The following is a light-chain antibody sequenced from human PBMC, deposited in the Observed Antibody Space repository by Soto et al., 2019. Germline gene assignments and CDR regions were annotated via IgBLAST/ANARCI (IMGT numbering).Light chain of an antibody. CDR3: CSHAGSSTWV. V-gene: IGLV2-23*02. CDR2: EVS. J-gene: IGLJ3*02. CDR1: SSDVGGYNL. Sequence: QSVLTQPASVSGSPGQSITISCTGTSSDVGGYNLVSWYQQHPGKAPKLMIYEVSKRPSGVSNRFSGSKSGNTASLTISGLQAEDEADYYCCSHAGSSTWVFGGGTKLTVL.